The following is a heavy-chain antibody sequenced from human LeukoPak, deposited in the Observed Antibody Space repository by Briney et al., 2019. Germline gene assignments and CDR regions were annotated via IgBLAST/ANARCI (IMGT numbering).Heavy chain of an antibody. J-gene: IGHJ6*03. CDR3: ARDNGVVHGVYYMDV. CDR2: IQQDGSEK. D-gene: IGHD3-3*01. V-gene: IGHV3-7*01. Sequence: PGGSLRLSGAASGFTFSNYWMTWVRQAPGKGLEWVADIQQDGSEKLYANSVRGRFTISRDNAKMSLFLQMNSLRAEDTAVYYCARDNGVVHGVYYMDVWGKGTTVTVS. CDR1: GFTFSNYW.